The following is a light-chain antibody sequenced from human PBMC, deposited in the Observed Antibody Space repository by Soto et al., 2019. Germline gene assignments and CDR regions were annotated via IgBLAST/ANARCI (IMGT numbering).Light chain of an antibody. CDR2: AAS. V-gene: IGKV1-39*01. CDR3: QQRSNWPLLT. CDR1: QSISKS. J-gene: IGKJ4*01. Sequence: DLQVTQSPSSLSASVGDRVTITCRASQSISKSLNWYQQKPGKAPELLIYAASTLQSGVPSRFSGSGSGTDFTLTISSLQPEDFAVYYCQQRSNWPLLTFGGGTKVDI.